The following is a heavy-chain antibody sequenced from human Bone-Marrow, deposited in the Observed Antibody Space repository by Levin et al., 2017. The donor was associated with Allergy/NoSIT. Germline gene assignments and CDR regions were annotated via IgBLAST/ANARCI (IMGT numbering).Heavy chain of an antibody. CDR3: AKGGHSSGYWSNVFDA. D-gene: IGHD3-22*01. V-gene: IGHV3-9*01. CDR2: ISWNSDYI. CDR1: GFTFDVYS. Sequence: PGGSLRLSCAASGFTFDVYSMHWVRQAPGKGLEWVSSISWNSDYIWYADSLKGRLTISRDNAKNVLYLQMNSLRPEDTALYYCAKGGHSSGYWSNVFDACGQGTMVAVTS. J-gene: IGHJ3*01.